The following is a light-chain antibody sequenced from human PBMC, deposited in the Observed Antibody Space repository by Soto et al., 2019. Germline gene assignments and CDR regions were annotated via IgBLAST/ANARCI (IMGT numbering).Light chain of an antibody. CDR2: EDT. CDR3: CSYAGSNIFAV. V-gene: IGLV2-23*02. J-gene: IGLJ2*01. CDR1: SSDIGSYDR. Sequence: QSVLTQPVSVSGSPGQSITISCTGTSSDIGSYDRVSWYQRHPGKAPKLMIYEDTRRPSGISNRFSGSKSGYTASLTISGLQAEDEADYYCCSYAGSNIFAVFGGGTKLTVL.